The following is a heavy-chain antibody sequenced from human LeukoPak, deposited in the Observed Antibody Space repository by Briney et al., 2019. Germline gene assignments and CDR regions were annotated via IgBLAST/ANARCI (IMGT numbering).Heavy chain of an antibody. CDR3: ARDAGSSWYVFDY. Sequence: PGGSLRLSCAASGFTFSSYGMHWVRQAPGKGLEWVAVISYDGSNKYYADSVKGRFTISRDNSKNTLYLQMNSLRAEDTAVYYCARDAGSSWYVFDYWGQGTLVTVSS. J-gene: IGHJ4*02. CDR1: GFTFSSYG. CDR2: ISYDGSNK. D-gene: IGHD6-13*01. V-gene: IGHV3-30*03.